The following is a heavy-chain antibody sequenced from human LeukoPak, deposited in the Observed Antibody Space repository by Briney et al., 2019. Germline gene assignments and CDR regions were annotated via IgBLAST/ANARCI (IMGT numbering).Heavy chain of an antibody. CDR1: GFTFSSYG. J-gene: IGHJ4*02. D-gene: IGHD2-15*01. CDR3: AKDPGL. Sequence: PGGSLRLSCAASGFTFSSYGMHWVRQAPGKGLEWVAVISYDGSNKYYADSVKGRFTISRDNSKNTLYLQMNSLRAEDTAVYYCAKDPGLWGQGTLVTVSS. CDR2: ISYDGSNK. V-gene: IGHV3-30*18.